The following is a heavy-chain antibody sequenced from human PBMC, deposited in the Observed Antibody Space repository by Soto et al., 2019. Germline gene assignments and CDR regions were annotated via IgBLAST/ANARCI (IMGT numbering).Heavy chain of an antibody. D-gene: IGHD3-10*01. V-gene: IGHV1-2*04. CDR2: INPNSGGT. CDR1: GYTFTGYY. Sequence: ASVKVSCKTSGYTFTGYYMHWVRQAPGQGLEWMGWINPNSGGTNYAQKFQGWVTMTRDTSISTAYMELSRLRSDDTAVYYCARALRYYGSGTPLSDYWGQGTLVTVSS. CDR3: ARALRYYGSGTPLSDY. J-gene: IGHJ4*02.